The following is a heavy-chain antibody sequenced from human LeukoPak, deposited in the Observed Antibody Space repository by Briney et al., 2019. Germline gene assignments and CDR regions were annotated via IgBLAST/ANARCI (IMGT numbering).Heavy chain of an antibody. J-gene: IGHJ4*02. V-gene: IGHV1-2*02. D-gene: IGHD6-19*01. CDR3: ARAPRYSSGWSVGY. CDR1: GYTFTSYA. CDR2: IDPNTGDT. Sequence: ASVKVSCKASGYTFTSYAMNWVRQAPGQGLEWMGWIDPNTGDTNYAQKFQGRVTMTRDTSSSTAYMELSSLRSEDTAVYYCARAPRYSSGWSVGYWGQGTLVTVSS.